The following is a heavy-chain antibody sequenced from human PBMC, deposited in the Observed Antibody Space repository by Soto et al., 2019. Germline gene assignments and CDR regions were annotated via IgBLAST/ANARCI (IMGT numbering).Heavy chain of an antibody. CDR2: IRSTTNYI. CDR1: GFTYTRYS. J-gene: IGHJ4*02. V-gene: IGHV3-21*06. CDR3: ARESEDLTSNFDY. Sequence: EVQLVESGGGLVKPGGSLRLSCAASGFTYTRYSMNWVRQAPGKGLEWVSSIRSTTNYIYYGDSMKGRFTISRDNAKNSLYLDMNSLRAEDTAVYYCARESEDLTSNFDYWGQGTLVTVSS.